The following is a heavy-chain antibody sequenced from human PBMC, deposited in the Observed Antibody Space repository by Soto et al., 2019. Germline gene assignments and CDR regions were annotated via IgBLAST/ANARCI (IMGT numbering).Heavy chain of an antibody. Sequence: WASVKVSCKASGYSFATSGISWVRQAPGQGLEWMGWISAYNGNRNYDQKLQDRVTMTTDTSTRTAYLELRSLRSDDTAVYYCARAGQYYDSSGYTDWGQGTQVTVSS. J-gene: IGHJ4*02. V-gene: IGHV1-18*01. D-gene: IGHD3-22*01. CDR1: GYSFATSG. CDR3: ARAGQYYDSSGYTD. CDR2: ISAYNGNR.